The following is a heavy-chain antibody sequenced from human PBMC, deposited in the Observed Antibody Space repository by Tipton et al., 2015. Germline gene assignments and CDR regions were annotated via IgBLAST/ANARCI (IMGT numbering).Heavy chain of an antibody. CDR3: ARVGYCGGSCFSGYYGMDV. D-gene: IGHD2-21*01. Sequence: TLSLTCAVSGGSISSNDWWSWVRQSPGKGLEWIWEIYPRGNTIYNPSLESRVSISIDESNNQFTLNLRSVTAADTAVYYCARVGYCGGSCFSGYYGMDVRGRGTTVTVSS. V-gene: IGHV4-4*02. CDR1: GGSISSNDW. CDR2: IYPRGNT. J-gene: IGHJ6*02.